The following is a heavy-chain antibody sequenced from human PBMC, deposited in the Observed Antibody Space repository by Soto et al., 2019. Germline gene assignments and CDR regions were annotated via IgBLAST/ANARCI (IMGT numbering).Heavy chain of an antibody. CDR1: GYTFTSYY. J-gene: IGHJ4*02. CDR3: ARVMKGPMIREYYFDF. CDR2: INPSGGST. V-gene: IGHV1-46*01. D-gene: IGHD3-10*01. Sequence: ASVKVSCKASGYTFTSYYMHWVRQAPGQGLEWMGIINPSGGSTSYAQKFQGRVTMTRDTSTSTVYMELSSLRAEDTAVYYCARVMKGPMIREYYFDFWGQGTLVTVSS.